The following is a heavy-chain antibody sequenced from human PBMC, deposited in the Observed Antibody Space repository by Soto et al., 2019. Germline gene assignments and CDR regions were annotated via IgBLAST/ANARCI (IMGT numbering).Heavy chain of an antibody. CDR2: ISAYTGNT. CDR3: ARGPESRSTAYFDY. D-gene: IGHD1-26*01. J-gene: IGHJ4*02. CDR1: GYTFTDYG. Sequence: QVQLVQSGGEVKKPGASVKVSCKASGYTFTDYGITWVRQAPGQGLEWMGWISAYTGNTNYAQKVQGRVTMSTDTSTSTAYLELRSLRSDDTAVYYCARGPESRSTAYFDYWGQGTLVTASS. V-gene: IGHV1-18*01.